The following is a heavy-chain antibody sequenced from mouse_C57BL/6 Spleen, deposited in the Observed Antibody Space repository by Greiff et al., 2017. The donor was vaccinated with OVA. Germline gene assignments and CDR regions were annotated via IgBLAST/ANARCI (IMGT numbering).Heavy chain of an antibody. CDR3: TTNFYGSSPWVAY. D-gene: IGHD1-1*01. J-gene: IGHJ3*01. CDR2: IDPENGDT. V-gene: IGHV14-4*01. CDR1: GFNIKDDY. Sequence: VQLQQSGAELVRPGASVKLSCTASGFNIKDDYMHWVKQRPEQGLEWIGWIDPENGDTEYASKFQGKATIQADASSNTAYLQRSSLTSEDTAVYYCTTNFYGSSPWVAYWGQGTLGTVSA.